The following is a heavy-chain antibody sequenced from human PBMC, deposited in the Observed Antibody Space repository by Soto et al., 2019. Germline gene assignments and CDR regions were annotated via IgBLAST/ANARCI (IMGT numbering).Heavy chain of an antibody. CDR1: VVSISNYY. J-gene: IGHJ5*02. CDR2: ILYTGSA. Sequence: LETLSLTCTVSVVSISNYYWSWIRQPPGNGLEWIGHILYTGSAKYNPSLKSRVTMSLDTSKNQLSLKLTSVTAADTAVYYCARYSSNSDWFDPWGQGTMVTVSS. CDR3: ARYSSNSDWFDP. V-gene: IGHV4-59*01. D-gene: IGHD6-13*01.